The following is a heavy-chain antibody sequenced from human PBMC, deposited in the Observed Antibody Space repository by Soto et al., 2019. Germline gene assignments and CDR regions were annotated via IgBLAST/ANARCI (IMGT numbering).Heavy chain of an antibody. D-gene: IGHD2-2*01. CDR3: ATGRSEVVPGAMDT. CDR2: TYPTGST. J-gene: IGHJ5*02. CDR1: GDSFSNYY. Sequence: SETLSLTCTVSGDSFSNYYCNWVRKSAGKGLEWIGRTYPTGSTTYNPSLKSRLTMSVDTSKNQFSLRLTSMTAADTAVYYCATGRSEVVPGAMDTWGQGTLVTVSS. V-gene: IGHV4-4*07.